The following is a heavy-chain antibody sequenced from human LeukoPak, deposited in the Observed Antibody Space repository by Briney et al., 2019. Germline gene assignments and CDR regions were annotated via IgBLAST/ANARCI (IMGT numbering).Heavy chain of an antibody. V-gene: IGHV3-53*04. CDR2: IYSGGST. CDR1: GFTVSSNY. Sequence: GGVLRLSCAASGFTVSSNYMSWVRQAPGKGLEWVSGIYSGGSTYYADSVKGRFTMSRHNSKNTLYLQMNSLRAEDTAVYYCASPYCSGGYCYSGGYWGRGTLVTVSS. CDR3: ASPYCSGGYCYSGGY. J-gene: IGHJ4*02. D-gene: IGHD2-15*01.